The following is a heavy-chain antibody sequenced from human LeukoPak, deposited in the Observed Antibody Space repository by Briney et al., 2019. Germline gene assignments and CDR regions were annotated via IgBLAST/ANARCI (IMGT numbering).Heavy chain of an antibody. V-gene: IGHV4-34*01. J-gene: IGHJ4*02. Sequence: TSETLSLTCAVYGGSFSGYYWSWIRQPPGKGLEWIGEINHSGSTNYNPSLKSRVTISVDTSKNQFSLKLSSVTAADTAVYYCARSCGDYYFDYWGQGTLVTVSS. D-gene: IGHD4-17*01. CDR2: INHSGST. CDR1: GGSFSGYY. CDR3: ARSCGDYYFDY.